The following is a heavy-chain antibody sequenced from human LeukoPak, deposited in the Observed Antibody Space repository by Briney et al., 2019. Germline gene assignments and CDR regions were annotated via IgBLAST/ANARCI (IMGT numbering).Heavy chain of an antibody. V-gene: IGHV3-21*01. CDR3: ARWSIFGVAPEAWNDY. J-gene: IGHJ4*02. Sequence: GGSLRLSCAASGFTFSSYSMNWVRQAPGKGLGWVSSISSSSSYIYYADSVKGRFTISRDNAKNSLYLQMNSLRAEDTAVYYCARWSIFGVAPEAWNDYWGQGTLVTVSS. CDR1: GFTFSSYS. D-gene: IGHD3-3*01. CDR2: ISSSSSYI.